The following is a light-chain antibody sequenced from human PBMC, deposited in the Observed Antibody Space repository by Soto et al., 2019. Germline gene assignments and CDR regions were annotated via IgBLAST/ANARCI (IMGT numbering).Light chain of an antibody. CDR3: KKYNTAPLT. Sequence: DIQMTQSPSYLSASVGDEINLTCRASQTIMTYLNWYQLKPGKVHKLLISGISTLQSGVPSRFSGSGYGTEFTLTISNLQPEEVATYYCKKYNTAPLTVGGGTKVDNK. J-gene: IGKJ4*01. CDR2: GIS. CDR1: QTIMTY. V-gene: IGKV1-27*01.